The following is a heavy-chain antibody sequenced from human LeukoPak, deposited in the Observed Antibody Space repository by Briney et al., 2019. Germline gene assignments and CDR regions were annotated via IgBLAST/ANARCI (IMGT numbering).Heavy chain of an antibody. CDR1: GGSISSYY. J-gene: IGHJ6*03. Sequence: SETLSLTCTVSGGSISSYYWSWIRQPAGKGLEWIGRIYTSGSTNYNPSLKSRVTMSVDTSKNQFSLKLSSVTAADTAVYYCARGDGYGDSNMAYYYYYMDVWGKGTTVTISS. D-gene: IGHD4-17*01. CDR2: IYTSGST. CDR3: ARGDGYGDSNMAYYYYYMDV. V-gene: IGHV4-4*07.